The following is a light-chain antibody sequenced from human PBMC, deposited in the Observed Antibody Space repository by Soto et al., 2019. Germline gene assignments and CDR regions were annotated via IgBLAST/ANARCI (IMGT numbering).Light chain of an antibody. CDR1: QTISSW. CDR2: DAS. CDR3: QQYNRYPYT. J-gene: IGKJ2*01. Sequence: DIQMTQSPSTLSASVGDRVTINCRASQTISSWLAWYQQKPGKAPKLLIYDASNLEGGVPSRFSGSGAGTEFTLTISSLQPDDFATYYCQQYNRYPYTFGQGTTLEIK. V-gene: IGKV1-5*01.